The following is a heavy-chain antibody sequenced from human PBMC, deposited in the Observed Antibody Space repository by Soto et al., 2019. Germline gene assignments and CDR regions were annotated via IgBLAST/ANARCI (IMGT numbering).Heavy chain of an antibody. J-gene: IGHJ6*02. D-gene: IGHD1-1*01. V-gene: IGHV4-30-4*01. Sequence: SETLSLTCTVSGDSISSADCYWSWIRRTPGKGLEWIGHIFYSGTTYYNPSLKSRLTISVDTSKNHFSLRLTSVTAADTAVYYCARDLWVEPELYYYGMDVWGQGTTVTVYS. CDR2: IFYSGTT. CDR3: ARDLWVEPELYYYGMDV. CDR1: GDSISSADCY.